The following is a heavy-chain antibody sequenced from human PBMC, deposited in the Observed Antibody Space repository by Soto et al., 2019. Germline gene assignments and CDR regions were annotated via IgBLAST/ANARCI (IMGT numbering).Heavy chain of an antibody. V-gene: IGHV3-23*01. Sequence: GGSLRLSCAASGFIFNNNAMSWVRQAPGKGLEWVSAISGSGGSTYYADSVKGRFTISRDNSKNTLYLQMNSLRAEDTAVYYCAKVSSDRIPLFDYWGQGTLVTVSS. D-gene: IGHD3-22*01. CDR3: AKVSSDRIPLFDY. CDR2: ISGSGGST. J-gene: IGHJ4*02. CDR1: GFIFNNNA.